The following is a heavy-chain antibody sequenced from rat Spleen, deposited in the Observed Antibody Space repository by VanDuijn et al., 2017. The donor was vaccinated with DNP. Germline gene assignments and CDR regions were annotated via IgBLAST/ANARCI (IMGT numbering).Heavy chain of an antibody. D-gene: IGHD1-10*01. CDR3: AKGENNYIYWYFDF. Sequence: EVLLVESDGGLVQPGRSMRLSCAASGFTFSDYYLAWVRQAPTKGLEWVASISPNGGSTYYRDSVKGRFTISRDNAKTTQYLQMDSLRSEDTATYYCAKGENNYIYWYFDFWGPGTMVTVSS. V-gene: IGHV5-25*01. J-gene: IGHJ1*01. CDR2: ISPNGGST. CDR1: GFTFSDYY.